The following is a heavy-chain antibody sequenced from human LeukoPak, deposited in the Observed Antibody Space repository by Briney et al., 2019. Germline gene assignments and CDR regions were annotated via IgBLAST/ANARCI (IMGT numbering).Heavy chain of an antibody. CDR1: GFTFNTYA. Sequence: GGSLKHSCAASGFTFNTYAMNWVRQAPGKGLEWVSSISGGGETTYYADSAKGRFTISRDNSQNTLYLQMNSLRAEDTAVYYCARDYADYVGYFFFDYWGQGSLVTVSS. D-gene: IGHD4-17*01. CDR3: ARDYADYVGYFFFDY. J-gene: IGHJ4*02. CDR2: ISGGGETT. V-gene: IGHV3-23*01.